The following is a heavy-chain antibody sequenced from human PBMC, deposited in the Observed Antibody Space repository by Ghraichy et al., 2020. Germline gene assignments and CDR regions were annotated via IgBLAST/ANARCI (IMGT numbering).Heavy chain of an antibody. J-gene: IGHJ4*02. Sequence: SETLSLTCTVSGGSTNDHYWTWIRQPAGKRLEWIGRIYTRGSANYSPSLKSRVTMSVDTSKHQVSLILTSVTAADTAIYYCAKSRNGYFDTSGYYDWGQGTLVTVSS. CDR2: IYTRGSA. CDR3: AKSRNGYFDTSGYYD. V-gene: IGHV4-4*07. D-gene: IGHD3-22*01. CDR1: GGSTNDHY.